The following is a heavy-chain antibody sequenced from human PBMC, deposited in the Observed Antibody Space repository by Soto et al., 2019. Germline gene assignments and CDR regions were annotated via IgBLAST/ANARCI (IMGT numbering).Heavy chain of an antibody. CDR2: INPGGGST. CDR1: GYTFTSYY. V-gene: IGHV1-46*01. J-gene: IGHJ6*02. Sequence: QVQLVQSGAEVKQPGASVKLSCRASGYTFTSYYIHWVRQAPGQGPKWMGIINPGGGSTSSAQKFQGRVTVTRDTSTSTVFLDLSTLTSEDTAVYYCARDANAALTFHYYGMDVWGQGTTVTVSS. CDR3: ARDANAALTFHYYGMDV.